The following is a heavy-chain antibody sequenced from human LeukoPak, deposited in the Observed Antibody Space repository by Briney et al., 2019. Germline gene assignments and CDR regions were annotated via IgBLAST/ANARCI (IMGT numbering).Heavy chain of an antibody. CDR3: ARLFRYCTRVSCTIVRSDEDEH. D-gene: IGHD2-8*01. Sequence: PGGSLRLSCAASGVTFSRYWMTWVRQAPGKGLEWVANINQDGSETYYADSVKGRFTMSRDNAKNSLYLRMNSLRVEDTAMYYCARLFRYCTRVSCTIVRSDEDEHWGQGTLVTVSS. CDR2: INQDGSET. CDR1: GVTFSRYW. V-gene: IGHV3-7*01. J-gene: IGHJ4*02.